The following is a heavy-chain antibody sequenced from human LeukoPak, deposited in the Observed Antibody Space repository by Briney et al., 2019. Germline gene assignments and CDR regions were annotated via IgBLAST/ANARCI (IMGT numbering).Heavy chain of an antibody. D-gene: IGHD4-4*01. V-gene: IGHV4-31*03. CDR2: IYYSGST. CDR3: ARGGFPGYSNYGMDV. J-gene: IGHJ6*02. CDR1: GGSISSGGYY. Sequence: PSETLSLTCTVSGGSISSGGYYWSWIRQHPGKGLEWIGYIYYSGSTYYNPSLKSRVTISVDTSKNQFSLKLSSVTAADTAVYYCARGGFPGYSNYGMDVWGQGTTVTVSS.